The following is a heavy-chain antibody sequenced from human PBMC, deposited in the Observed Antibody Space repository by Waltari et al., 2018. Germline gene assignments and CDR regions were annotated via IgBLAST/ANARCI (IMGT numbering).Heavy chain of an antibody. CDR2: SRYRAQGYST. CDR3: SRAVFSSGYYFLDH. V-gene: IGHV3-72*01. CDR1: GFSISAYY. D-gene: IGHD3-22*01. J-gene: IGHJ4*02. Sequence: VRLVESGGTVVQPGGPLSLSCTASGFSISAYYMDWLRQAPGKGLEWVGRSRYRAQGYSTDYGASVEGRFTILRDEAKNSLYLQMDRLRPEDTAVYFCSRAVFSSGYYFLDHWGQGTPVMVSS.